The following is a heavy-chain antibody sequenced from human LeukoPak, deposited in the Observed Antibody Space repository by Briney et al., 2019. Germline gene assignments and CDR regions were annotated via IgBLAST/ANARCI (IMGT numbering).Heavy chain of an antibody. Sequence: GGSLRLSCAASGFTFSSYAMHWVRQAPGKGLEWVEVISYDGSNKYYADSVKGRFTISRDNSKNTLYLQMNSLRAEDTAVYYCARRLRSSEPFDYWGQGTLVTVSS. CDR2: ISYDGSNK. D-gene: IGHD4/OR15-4a*01. J-gene: IGHJ4*02. V-gene: IGHV3-30*01. CDR1: GFTFSSYA. CDR3: ARRLRSSEPFDY.